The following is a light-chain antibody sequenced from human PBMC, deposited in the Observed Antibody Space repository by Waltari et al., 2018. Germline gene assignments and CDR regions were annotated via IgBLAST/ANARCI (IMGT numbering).Light chain of an antibody. CDR1: QSISSY. CDR2: AAS. J-gene: IGKJ3*01. Sequence: ITCRASQSISSYLNWYQQKPGKAPKLLIYAASSLQSGVPSRFSGSGSGTDFTLTISSLQPEDFATYYCQQSYSTPRLTFGPGTKVDIK. CDR3: QQSYSTPRLT. V-gene: IGKV1-39*01.